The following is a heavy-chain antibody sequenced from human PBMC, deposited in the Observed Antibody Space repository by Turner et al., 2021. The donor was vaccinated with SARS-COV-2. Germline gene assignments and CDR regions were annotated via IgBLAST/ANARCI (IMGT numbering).Heavy chain of an antibody. J-gene: IGHJ4*02. CDR3: ARSGTGRYFDWLLLIDY. CDR2: MYTSGST. V-gene: IGHV4-4*07. Sequence: QVQLQESGPGLVKPSQTLSLTCTVSGDSISGYYWSWIRQPAGKGLAWIGRMYTSGSTNYNPSLKSRVTMSLDSSKNQFYLKLNSVTAADTAMYYCARSGTGRYFDWLLLIDYWGQGTLVTVSS. CDR1: GDSISGYY. D-gene: IGHD3-9*01.